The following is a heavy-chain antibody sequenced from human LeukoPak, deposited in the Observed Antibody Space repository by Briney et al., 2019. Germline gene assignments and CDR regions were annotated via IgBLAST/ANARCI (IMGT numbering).Heavy chain of an antibody. CDR1: GGSISSSSYY. CDR2: IYYSGST. CDR3: AREHEGYFDY. V-gene: IGHV4-39*07. Sequence: SETLSLTCTVSGGSISSSSYYWGWIRQPPGKGLEWIGSIYYSGSTYYNPSLKSRVTISVDTSKNQFSLKLSSVTAADTAVYYCAREHEGYFDYWGQGTLVTVSS. J-gene: IGHJ4*02.